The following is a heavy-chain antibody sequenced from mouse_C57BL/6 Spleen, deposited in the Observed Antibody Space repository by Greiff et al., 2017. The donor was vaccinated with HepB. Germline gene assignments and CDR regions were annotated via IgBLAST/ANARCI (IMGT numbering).Heavy chain of an antibody. D-gene: IGHD2-5*01. CDR2: IDPETGGT. CDR3: TRWDSNYDGFAY. J-gene: IGHJ3*01. Sequence: QVQLKESGAELVRPGASVTLSCKASGYTFTDYEMHWVKQTPVHGLEWIGAIDPETGGTAYNQKFKGKAILTADKSSSTAYMELRSLTSEDSAVYYCTRWDSNYDGFAYWGQGTLVTVSA. CDR1: GYTFTDYE. V-gene: IGHV1-15*01.